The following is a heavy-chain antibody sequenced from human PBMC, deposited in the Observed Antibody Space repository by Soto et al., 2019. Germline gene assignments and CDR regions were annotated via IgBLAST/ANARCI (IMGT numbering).Heavy chain of an antibody. J-gene: IGHJ4*02. V-gene: IGHV4-4*02. CDR2: IFHSGTI. CDR1: GASLTTRHW. D-gene: IGHD2-2*01. Sequence: SETLSLTCVVSGASLTTRHWWSWVRQSPGRGLEWIGEIFHSGTITYNPSLKNRLSISLDKSKNQFSLNLTSVTAADSAVYYFAAGGVLYAAREFDSWGQGGLVTVSS. CDR3: AAGGVLYAAREFDS.